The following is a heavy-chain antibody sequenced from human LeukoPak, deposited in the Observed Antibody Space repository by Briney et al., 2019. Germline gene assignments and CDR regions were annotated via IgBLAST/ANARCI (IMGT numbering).Heavy chain of an antibody. J-gene: IGHJ5*02. D-gene: IGHD3-10*01. Sequence: SSETLSLTCTVSGGSISSYYWSWIRQPPGKGLEWIGYIYYSGSTNYNPSLKSRVTISVDTSKNQFSLKLSSVTAADTAVYYCARDVSPHGSGRDNWFDPWGQGTLVTVSS. CDR2: IYYSGST. CDR1: GGSISSYY. CDR3: ARDVSPHGSGRDNWFDP. V-gene: IGHV4-59*01.